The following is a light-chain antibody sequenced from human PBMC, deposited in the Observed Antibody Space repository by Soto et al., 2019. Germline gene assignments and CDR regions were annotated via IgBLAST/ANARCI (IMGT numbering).Light chain of an antibody. V-gene: IGLV2-14*03. J-gene: IGLJ1*01. CDR3: SSYTSSSTSYV. CDR2: NVS. CDR1: SSDVGGYSS. Sequence: QSVLTQPASVSGSPGQSIIISCTGTSSDVGGYSSVSWYQQHPGKAPKLMIYNVSNRPSGVSNRFSGSKSGNTASLTISGLQAEDEADYYCSSYTSSSTSYVFGTGTKVTVL.